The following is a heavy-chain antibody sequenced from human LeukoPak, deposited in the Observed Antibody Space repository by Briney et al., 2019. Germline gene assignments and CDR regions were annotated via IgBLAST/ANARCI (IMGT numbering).Heavy chain of an antibody. CDR1: GFTFSSYA. V-gene: IGHV3-23*01. J-gene: IGHJ4*02. CDR3: ARDKYCSSTSCYLGLDY. Sequence: GGSLRLSCAASGFTFSSYAMSWVRQAPGKGLEWVSAISGSGGSTYYADSVKGRFTISRDNAKNSLYLQMNSLRAEDTAVYYCARDKYCSSTSCYLGLDYWGQGTLVTVSS. D-gene: IGHD2-2*01. CDR2: ISGSGGST.